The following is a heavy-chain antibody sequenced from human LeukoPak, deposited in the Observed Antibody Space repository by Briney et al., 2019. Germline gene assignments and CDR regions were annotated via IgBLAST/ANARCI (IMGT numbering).Heavy chain of an antibody. CDR1: GYTLTELS. V-gene: IGHV1-24*01. CDR3: ATVEANSHFAY. D-gene: IGHD4-23*01. CDR2: FDPEDGET. Sequence: ASVKVSRKVSGYTLTELSMHWVPHAPGKGLVWMRGFDPEDGETIYAQKCQGRVTMTEDTSTDTDYMELSSLRSEDTAVYYYATVEANSHFAYWGQGPLVTVSS. J-gene: IGHJ4*02.